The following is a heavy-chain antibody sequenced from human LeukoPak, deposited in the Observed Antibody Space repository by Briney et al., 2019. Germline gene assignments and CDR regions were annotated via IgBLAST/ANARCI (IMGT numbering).Heavy chain of an antibody. D-gene: IGHD4-23*01. CDR1: GFTLSNFA. CDR2: FTSVANDK. CDR3: SREAGLYGGNSFDS. Sequence: PGGSLRLSCEGSGFTLSNFAMHWVRQAPGKGLEWVAVFTSVANDKYYADSVRGRFTISRDNSKNTLYLQMHSLRPDDTAVYYCSREAGLYGGNSFDSWGQGTLVTVS. J-gene: IGHJ4*02. V-gene: IGHV3-30-3*01.